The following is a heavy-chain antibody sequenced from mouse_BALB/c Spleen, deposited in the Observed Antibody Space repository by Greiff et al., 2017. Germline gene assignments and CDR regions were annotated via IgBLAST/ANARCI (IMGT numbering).Heavy chain of an antibody. CDR1: GFTFTDYY. CDR2: IRNKANGYTT. Sequence: EVQRVESGGGLVQPGGSLRLSCATSGFTFTDYYMSWVRQPPGKALEWLGFIRNKANGYTTEYSASVKGRFTISRDNSQSILYLQMNTLRAEDSATYYCARDIGWAYYFDYWGQGTTLTVSS. J-gene: IGHJ2*01. D-gene: IGHD1-2*01. V-gene: IGHV7-3*02. CDR3: ARDIGWAYYFDY.